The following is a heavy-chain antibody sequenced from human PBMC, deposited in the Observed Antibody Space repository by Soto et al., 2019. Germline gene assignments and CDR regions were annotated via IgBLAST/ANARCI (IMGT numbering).Heavy chain of an antibody. Sequence: EVQLVESGGGLVQPGRSLRLSCAASGFTFDDYAMHWVRQAPGKGLEWVSGISWNSGSIGYADSVKGRFTISRDNAKNSLYLQMNSLRDEDTALYYCAKDRTGTHYGMDVWGPGTTVTVSS. CDR3: AKDRTGTHYGMDV. CDR1: GFTFDDYA. V-gene: IGHV3-9*01. J-gene: IGHJ6*02. CDR2: ISWNSGSI. D-gene: IGHD1-1*01.